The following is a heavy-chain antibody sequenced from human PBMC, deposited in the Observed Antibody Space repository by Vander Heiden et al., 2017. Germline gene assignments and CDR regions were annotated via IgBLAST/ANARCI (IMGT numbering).Heavy chain of an antibody. J-gene: IGHJ4*02. CDR1: GFTFSSYS. CDR3: ARDRDGGKAPHYFDY. D-gene: IGHD2-15*01. CDR2: ISSSSSYI. V-gene: IGHV3-21*01. Sequence: EVQLVESGGGLVKPGGSLRLSCAASGFTFSSYSMNWVRQAPGKGLEWVSSISSSSSYIYYADSVKGRFTISRDNAKNSLYLQMNSLRAEDTAVYYCARDRDGGKAPHYFDYWGQGTLVTVSS.